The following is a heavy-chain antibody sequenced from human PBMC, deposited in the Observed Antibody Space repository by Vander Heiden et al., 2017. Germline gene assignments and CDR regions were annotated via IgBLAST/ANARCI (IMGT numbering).Heavy chain of an antibody. CDR1: GFTFKTYG. CDR2: IWYDGNTK. V-gene: IGHV3-33*01. J-gene: IGHJ4*02. Sequence: QVQLVESGGGVVQSGRSLRLSCAASGFTFKTYGMTWVSQAPGKGLDWLAIIWYDGNTKDYADSVKGRFTISRDNSKNTLYLEMSSLRVEDTAIYYCARAGSDIAVAGPFDFWGQGTLVTVSS. D-gene: IGHD6-19*01. CDR3: ARAGSDIAVAGPFDF.